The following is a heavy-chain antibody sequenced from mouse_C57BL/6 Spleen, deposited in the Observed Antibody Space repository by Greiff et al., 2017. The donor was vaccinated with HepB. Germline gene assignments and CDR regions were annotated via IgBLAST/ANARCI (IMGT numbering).Heavy chain of an antibody. V-gene: IGHV1-69*01. D-gene: IGHD1-1*01. J-gene: IGHJ4*01. CDR2: IDPSDSYT. Sequence: QVQLQQPGAELVMPGASVKLSCKASGYTFTSYWMHWVKQRPGQGLEWIGEIDPSDSYTNYNQKFQGKSTLTVDKSSSTAYMQLSSLTSEDSAVYYCARGGTTVVAGAMDYWGQGTSVTVSS. CDR3: ARGGTTVVAGAMDY. CDR1: GYTFTSYW.